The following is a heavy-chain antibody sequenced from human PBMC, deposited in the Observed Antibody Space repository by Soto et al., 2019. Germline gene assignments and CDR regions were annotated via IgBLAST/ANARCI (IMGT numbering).Heavy chain of an antibody. V-gene: IGHV3-15*01. CDR1: GFTFSNAW. D-gene: IGHD3-10*01. J-gene: IGHJ4*02. CDR3: TTGGDALVQGGIVGYFDY. CDR2: IKSGTDGGTT. Sequence: EVQLVESGGGLVKPGGSLRLSCAVSGFTFSNAWMTWVRQAPGKGLAWVGRIKSGTDGGTTDYAVPVKGRFTISRVDSKNTLYLEMNSLKTEDTAVYYCTTGGDALVQGGIVGYFDYWGQGTLVTVSS.